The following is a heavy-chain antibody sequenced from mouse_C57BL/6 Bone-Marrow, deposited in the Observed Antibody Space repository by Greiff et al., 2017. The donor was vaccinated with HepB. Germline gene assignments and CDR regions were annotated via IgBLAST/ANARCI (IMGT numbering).Heavy chain of an antibody. CDR2: ISDGGSYT. CDR3: ARGGYLYYFDY. J-gene: IGHJ2*01. V-gene: IGHV5-4*03. CDR1: GFTFSSYA. D-gene: IGHD2-3*01. Sequence: EVKLVESGGGLVKPGGSLKLSCAASGFTFSSYAMSWVRQTPEKRLEWVATISDGGSYTYYPDNVKGRFTISRDNAKNNLYLQMSRLKSEDTAMYYCARGGYLYYFDYWGQGTTLTVSS.